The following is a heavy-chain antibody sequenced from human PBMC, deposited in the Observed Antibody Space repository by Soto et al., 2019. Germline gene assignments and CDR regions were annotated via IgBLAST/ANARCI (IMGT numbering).Heavy chain of an antibody. CDR3: ARGHSSGWSWFDP. J-gene: IGHJ5*02. V-gene: IGHV4-34*01. CDR1: GGSFSGYS. CDR2: INHSGST. D-gene: IGHD6-19*01. Sequence: SETLSLTCAVYGGSFSGYSWSWIRQPPGKGLEWIGEINHSGSTNYNPSLKSRVTITVDTSKNQFSLKLSSVTAADTAVYYCARGHSSGWSWFDPWGQGTLVTVSS.